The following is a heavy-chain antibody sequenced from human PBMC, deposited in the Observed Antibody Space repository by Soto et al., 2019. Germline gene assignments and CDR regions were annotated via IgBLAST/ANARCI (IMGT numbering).Heavy chain of an antibody. V-gene: IGHV3-30*18. CDR3: AKHLGQWSPVNGMDV. CDR2: ISYDGSNK. Sequence: PGGSLRLSCAASGFTFSSYGMHWVRQAPGKGLEWVAVISYDGSNKYYADSVKGRFTISRDNSKNTLYLQMNSLRAEDTAVYYCAKHLGQWSPVNGMDVWGQGTTVTVSS. CDR1: GFTFSSYG. D-gene: IGHD6-19*01. J-gene: IGHJ6*02.